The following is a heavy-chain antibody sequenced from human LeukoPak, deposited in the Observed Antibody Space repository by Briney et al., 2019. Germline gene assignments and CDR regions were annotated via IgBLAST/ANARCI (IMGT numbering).Heavy chain of an antibody. CDR1: GYTFTGYY. Sequence: ASVKVSCKASGYTFTGYYMHWVRQAPGQGLEWMGWINPNSGGTSYAQNFQGRVTMTRDTSINTAYMEVSRLRSDDTAVYYCARVSLYYYYYMDVWGKGTTVTISS. V-gene: IGHV1-2*02. D-gene: IGHD3-3*02. CDR2: INPNSGGT. CDR3: ARVSLYYYYYMDV. J-gene: IGHJ6*03.